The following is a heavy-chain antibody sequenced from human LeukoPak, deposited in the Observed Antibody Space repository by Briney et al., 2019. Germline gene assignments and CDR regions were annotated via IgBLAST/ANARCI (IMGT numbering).Heavy chain of an antibody. CDR3: ARDPHCSGGSCYRI. CDR2: IYYSGST. CDR1: GGSISSSSYY. V-gene: IGHV4-39*02. Sequence: PSETLSLTCTVSGGSISSSSYYWGWIRQPPGKGLGWIGSIYYSGSTYYNPSLKSRVTISVDTSKNQFSLKLSSVTAADTAVYYCARDPHCSGGSCYRIWGQGTLVTVSS. J-gene: IGHJ4*02. D-gene: IGHD2-15*01.